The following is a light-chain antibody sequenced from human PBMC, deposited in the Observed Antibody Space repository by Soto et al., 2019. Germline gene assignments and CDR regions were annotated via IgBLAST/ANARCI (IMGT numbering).Light chain of an antibody. V-gene: IGKV3-11*01. J-gene: IGKJ1*01. CDR1: QSVDYY. Sequence: DIVLTQSPATLSLSPGERATLSCRASQSVDYYLAWYQQKPGQAPRLLIYDASSRATGIPARISGSGSGTDFTLTITSLEPEDFAVYYCQQRSNWPGTFGQGTKVEIK. CDR3: QQRSNWPGT. CDR2: DAS.